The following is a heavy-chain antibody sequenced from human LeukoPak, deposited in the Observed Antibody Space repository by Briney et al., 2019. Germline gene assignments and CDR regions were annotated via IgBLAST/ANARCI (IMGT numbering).Heavy chain of an antibody. V-gene: IGHV1-2*02. CDR3: ARVQLLSDDVFNV. J-gene: IGHJ3*01. D-gene: IGHD2-8*02. CDR2: INPNSGDT. Sequence: INPNSGDTNYAQDFQGRVTMTRDTSISTAYMELSRLTSDDTAVYYCARVQLLSDDVFNVWGQGTMVTVSS.